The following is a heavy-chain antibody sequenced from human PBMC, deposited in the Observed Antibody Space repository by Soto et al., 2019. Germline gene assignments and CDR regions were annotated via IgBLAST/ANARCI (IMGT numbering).Heavy chain of an antibody. CDR3: ARGARSRESVVATITYIGY. CDR2: MNPNSGNT. D-gene: IGHD5-12*01. J-gene: IGHJ4*02. CDR1: GYTFTSYD. V-gene: IGHV1-8*01. Sequence: ASVKVSCKASGYTFTSYDINWVRQATGQGLEWMGWMNPNSGNTGYAQKFQGRVTMTRNTSISTAYMELSSLRSEDTAVYYCARGARSRESVVATITYIGYWGQGTLVTVSS.